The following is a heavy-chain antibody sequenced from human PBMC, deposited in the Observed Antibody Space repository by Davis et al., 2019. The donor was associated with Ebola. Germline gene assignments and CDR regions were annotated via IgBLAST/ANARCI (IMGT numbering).Heavy chain of an antibody. J-gene: IGHJ6*02. CDR1: GFTFSSYW. D-gene: IGHD3-3*01. Sequence: GESLKISCAASGFTFSSYWMSWVRQAPGKGLEWVANIKQDGSEKYYVDSVKGRFTISRDNAKNSLYLQMNSLRDEDTAVYYCASEYYDFWSGGYNYGMDVWGQGTTVTVSS. CDR2: IKQDGSEK. CDR3: ASEYYDFWSGGYNYGMDV. V-gene: IGHV3-7*01.